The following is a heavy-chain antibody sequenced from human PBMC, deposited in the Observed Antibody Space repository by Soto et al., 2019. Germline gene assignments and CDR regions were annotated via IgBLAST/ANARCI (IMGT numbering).Heavy chain of an antibody. V-gene: IGHV4-59*11. CDR2: IYDSGST. D-gene: IGHD2-15*01. Sequence: SETLSLTCSVSGDSLKNHYWAWIRHSPGKGLEWIGNIYDSGSTNYSPALKSRGSMSVDTSKNLFSLKMTSVTAADTALYYCARSSMAPVDYFDFWGQGTVVTVSS. CDR1: GDSLKNHY. CDR3: ARSSMAPVDYFDF. J-gene: IGHJ4*02.